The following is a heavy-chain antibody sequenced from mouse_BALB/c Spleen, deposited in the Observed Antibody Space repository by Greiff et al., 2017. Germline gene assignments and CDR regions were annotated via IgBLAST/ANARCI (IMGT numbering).Heavy chain of an antibody. J-gene: IGHJ1*01. CDR1: GFSLTSYG. D-gene: IGHD1-1*01. V-gene: IGHV2-2*02. CDR3: ARTHSDYYGSSSYWYFDV. Sequence: VQVVESGPGLVQPSQSLSITCTVSGFSLTSYGVHWVRQSPGKGLEWLGVIWSGGSTDYNAAFISRLSISKDNSKSQVFFKMNSLQANDTAIYYCARTHSDYYGSSSYWYFDVWGAGTTVTVSS. CDR2: IWSGGST.